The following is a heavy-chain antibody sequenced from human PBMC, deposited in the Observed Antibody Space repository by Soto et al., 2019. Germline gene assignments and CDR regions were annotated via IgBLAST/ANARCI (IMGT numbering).Heavy chain of an antibody. CDR1: GFTFSSYA. D-gene: IGHD3-22*01. Sequence: EVQLLESGGGLVQPGGFLRLSCAASGFTFSSYAMTWVRQAPGKGLEWVSAITGSGDHTNYADSVKGRFTISRDNSTNRLFLQMNSLRAGDAAVYYCAKVGSYYPSFDHWYFDLWGRGTLVTVSS. V-gene: IGHV3-23*01. CDR3: AKVGSYYPSFDHWYFDL. J-gene: IGHJ2*01. CDR2: ITGSGDHT.